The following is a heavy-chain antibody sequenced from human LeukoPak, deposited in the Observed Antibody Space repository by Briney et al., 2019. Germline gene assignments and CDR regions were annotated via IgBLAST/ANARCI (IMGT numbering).Heavy chain of an antibody. Sequence: PSETLSLTCTVSGGSISSGNYYWSWIRQHPGKGLEWIGYIYYSGSTYYNPSLKGRVTISVDTSKNQFSLKLRSVTAADTAVYYCARERITMVRGVHRPYYFDYWGQGTLVAVSS. CDR2: IYYSGST. D-gene: IGHD3-10*01. J-gene: IGHJ4*02. V-gene: IGHV4-31*03. CDR1: GGSISSGNYY. CDR3: ARERITMVRGVHRPYYFDY.